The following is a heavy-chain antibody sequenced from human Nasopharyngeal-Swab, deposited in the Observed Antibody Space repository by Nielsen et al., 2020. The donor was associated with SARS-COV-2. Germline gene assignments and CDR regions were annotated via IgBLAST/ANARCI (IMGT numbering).Heavy chain of an antibody. Sequence: GESLKISCAASGFTFSSYDMHWVRQAQGKGLEWVAVISYDGSNKYYADSVKGRFTISRDNSKNTLYLQMNSLRAEDTAVFYCAKGGGTTGTVGLDIWGQGTMVTVSS. D-gene: IGHD1-1*01. CDR1: GFTFSSYD. J-gene: IGHJ3*02. CDR3: AKGGGTTGTVGLDI. V-gene: IGHV3-30*18. CDR2: ISYDGSNK.